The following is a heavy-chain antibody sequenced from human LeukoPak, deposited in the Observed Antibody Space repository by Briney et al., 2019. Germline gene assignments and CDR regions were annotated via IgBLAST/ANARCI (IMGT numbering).Heavy chain of an antibody. V-gene: IGHV1-2*02. Sequence: ASVKVSFRASGYTFTVYYMHWVRQAPGQGLEWMGWINPNSGATNYAQKFQDSVTITTDTSTSTAYMELSRLRSDDTAVYYCASGEQWPTYYWGQGSPVTASS. CDR1: GYTFTVYY. D-gene: IGHD6-19*01. J-gene: IGHJ4*02. CDR3: ASGEQWPTYY. CDR2: INPNSGAT.